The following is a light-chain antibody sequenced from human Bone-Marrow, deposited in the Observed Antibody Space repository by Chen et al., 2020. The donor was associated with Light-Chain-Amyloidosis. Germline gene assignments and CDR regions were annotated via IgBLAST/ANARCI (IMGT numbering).Light chain of an antibody. V-gene: IGLV3-25*03. CDR1: DLPTKY. Sequence: SYELTQPPSLSVSPRQTSRITCSGDDLPTKYAYWYQQKPGQAPVLVINRDTERPSGISERFSGSSSGTTATLTISGVQAEDEADYHCQSADSSGTYEVIFGGGTKLTVL. CDR3: QSADSSGTYEVI. CDR2: RDT. J-gene: IGLJ2*01.